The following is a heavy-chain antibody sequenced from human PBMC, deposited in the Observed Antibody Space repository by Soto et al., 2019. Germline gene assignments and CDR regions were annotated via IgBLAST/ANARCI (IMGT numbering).Heavy chain of an antibody. CDR2: ISYDGSNK. CDR1: GFTFSSDG. V-gene: IGHV3-30*18. Sequence: WGSLRLSCSASGFTFSSDGMHWFRQAPGKGLEWVAVISYDGSNKYYADSVKGRFTISRDNSKNTLYLQMNSLRAEDTAVYYCAKSSAAAVGYWGQGTLVTVSS. CDR3: AKSSAAAVGY. D-gene: IGHD6-13*01. J-gene: IGHJ4*02.